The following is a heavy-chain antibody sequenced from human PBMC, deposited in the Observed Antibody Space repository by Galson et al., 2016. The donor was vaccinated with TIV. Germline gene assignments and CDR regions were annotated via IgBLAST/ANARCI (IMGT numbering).Heavy chain of an antibody. V-gene: IGHV1-8*01. D-gene: IGHD4-17*01. J-gene: IGHJ4*02. CDR2: MNPNSGNT. CDR3: ARSGDYGDY. Sequence: SVKVSCKASGYSFSTYDINWVRQAPGQGLEWMGWMNPNSGNTGYSQKVRGRVTMTRNNSERTAYMELSSLTSEDPAVYYCARSGDYGDYWGQGTLVTVSS. CDR1: GYSFSTYD.